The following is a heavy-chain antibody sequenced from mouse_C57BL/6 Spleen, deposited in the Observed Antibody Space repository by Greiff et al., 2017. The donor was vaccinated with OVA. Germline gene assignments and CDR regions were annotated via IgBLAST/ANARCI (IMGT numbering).Heavy chain of an antibody. CDR3: ARLTISGYFDY. Sequence: EVKLVESGGGLVKPGGSLKLSCAASGFTFSDYGMHWVRQAPEKGLEWVAYISSGSSTIYYADTVKGRFTISRDNAKNTLFLQMSSLRSEDTAMYYCARLTISGYFDYWGQGTTLTVSS. V-gene: IGHV5-17*01. CDR2: ISSGSSTI. J-gene: IGHJ2*01. CDR1: GFTFSDYG. D-gene: IGHD2-12*01.